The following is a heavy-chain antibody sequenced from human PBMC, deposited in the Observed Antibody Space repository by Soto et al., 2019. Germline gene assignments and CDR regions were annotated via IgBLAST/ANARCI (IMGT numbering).Heavy chain of an antibody. Sequence: GGSLRLSCAASGFTFSSYGMHWVRQAPGKGLEWVAVISYDGSNKYYADSVKGRFTISRDNSKNTLYLQMNSLRAEDTAVYYCVDYNPSLYGMDVWGQGTTVTVSS. V-gene: IGHV3-30*03. CDR2: ISYDGSNK. CDR3: VDYNPSLYGMDV. D-gene: IGHD5-12*01. CDR1: GFTFSSYG. J-gene: IGHJ6*02.